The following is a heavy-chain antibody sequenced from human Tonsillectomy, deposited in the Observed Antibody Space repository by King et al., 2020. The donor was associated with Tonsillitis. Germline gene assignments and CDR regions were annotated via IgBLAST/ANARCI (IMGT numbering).Heavy chain of an antibody. Sequence: QLVQSGAEVRKPGESLKISCKGSGYSFTSYWIVWVRQMPGKGLEWMGIIYPGDSDTRYSPSFQGQVTISADKSISTAYLQWSSLKASDTAMYYRARGNYVWGSYRFPFDYWGQGTLVTVSS. J-gene: IGHJ4*02. CDR1: GYSFTSYW. CDR2: IYPGDSDT. D-gene: IGHD3-16*02. CDR3: ARGNYVWGSYRFPFDY. V-gene: IGHV5-51*01.